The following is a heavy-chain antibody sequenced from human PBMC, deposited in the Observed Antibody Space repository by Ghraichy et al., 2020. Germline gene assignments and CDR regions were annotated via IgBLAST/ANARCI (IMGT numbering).Heavy chain of an antibody. D-gene: IGHD2-8*02. CDR1: GFTFSSYA. CDR2: ISGSGGST. Sequence: GGSLRLSCAASGFTFSSYAMSWVRQAPGKGLEWVSAISGSGGSTYYADPGKGRFTISRDNSKNTLYLQMNSLRAEDTAVYYCAKDQMYWGLVAGSLDYWGQGTLVTVSS. V-gene: IGHV3-23*01. CDR3: AKDQMYWGLVAGSLDY. J-gene: IGHJ4*02.